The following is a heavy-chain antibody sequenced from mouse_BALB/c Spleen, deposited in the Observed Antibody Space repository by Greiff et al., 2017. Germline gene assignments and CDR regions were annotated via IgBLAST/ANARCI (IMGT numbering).Heavy chain of an antibody. Sequence: VKVVESGPGLVQPSQSLSITCTVSGFSLTSYGVHWVRQSPGKGLEWLGVIWSGGSTDYNAAFISRLSISKDNSKSQVFFKMNSLQANDTAIYYCARRGYGNYSYYYAMDYWGQGTSVTVSS. V-gene: IGHV2-2*02. CDR3: ARRGYGNYSYYYAMDY. J-gene: IGHJ4*01. D-gene: IGHD2-1*01. CDR1: GFSLTSYG. CDR2: IWSGGST.